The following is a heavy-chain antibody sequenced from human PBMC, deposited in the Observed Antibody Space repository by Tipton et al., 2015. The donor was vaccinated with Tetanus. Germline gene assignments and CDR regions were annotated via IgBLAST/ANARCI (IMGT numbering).Heavy chain of an antibody. CDR2: IKNKADGGTT. D-gene: IGHD1-26*01. Sequence: SLRLSCTTSGLFFKNAWMNWVRQAPGKGLEWVGRIKNKADGGTTDYSARVKDRFSISRDDSKDTLFLQMNSLKTEGTAVYYCATALIVGSGYRVGYWGRGALVVFAS. V-gene: IGHV3-15*07. CDR3: ATALIVGSGYRVGY. CDR1: GLFFKNAW. J-gene: IGHJ4*02.